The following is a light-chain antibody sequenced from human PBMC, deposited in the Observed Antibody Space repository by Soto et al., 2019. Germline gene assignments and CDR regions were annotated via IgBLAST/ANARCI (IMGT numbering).Light chain of an antibody. CDR2: NNN. Sequence: QSVLTQPPSASGTPGQRVTISCSGSSSNIGGNTVNWYQQLPGTAPKLLIYNNNERPSGVPDRFSGSESGTSASLAISGLQSEDEADYYCAAWDVSLNGLVFGGGTKLTVL. J-gene: IGLJ2*01. CDR1: SSNIGGNT. CDR3: AAWDVSLNGLV. V-gene: IGLV1-44*01.